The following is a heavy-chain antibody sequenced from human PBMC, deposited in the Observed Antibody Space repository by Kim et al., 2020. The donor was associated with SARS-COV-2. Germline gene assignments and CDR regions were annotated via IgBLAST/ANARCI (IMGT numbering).Heavy chain of an antibody. D-gene: IGHD3-3*01. CDR3: ARGSRITIFGVVINHGEVMSDV. V-gene: IGHV1-18*01. CDR1: GYTFTSYG. CDR2: ISAYNGNT. J-gene: IGHJ6*02. Sequence: ASVKVSCKASGYTFTSYGISWVRQAPGQGLEWMGWISAYNGNTNYAQKLQGRVTMTTDTSTSTAYMELRSLRSDDTAVYYCARGSRITIFGVVINHGEVMSDVWGQGTTVTVSS.